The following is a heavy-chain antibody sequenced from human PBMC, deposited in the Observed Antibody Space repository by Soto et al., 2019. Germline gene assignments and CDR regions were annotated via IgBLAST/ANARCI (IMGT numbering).Heavy chain of an antibody. Sequence: ASVKVSCKASGYTFTSYDINWVRQATGQGLEWMGRINPSGGSTSYAQKFQGRVTMTRDTSTYTVYMELSSLRSEDTAVYYCARDTAVAGPLNYWGQGTLVTVSS. V-gene: IGHV1-46*01. D-gene: IGHD6-19*01. CDR1: GYTFTSYD. CDR2: INPSGGST. J-gene: IGHJ4*02. CDR3: ARDTAVAGPLNY.